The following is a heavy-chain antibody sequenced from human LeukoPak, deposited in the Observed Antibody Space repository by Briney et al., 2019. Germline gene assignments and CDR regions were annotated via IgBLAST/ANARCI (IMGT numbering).Heavy chain of an antibody. V-gene: IGHV1-69*05. J-gene: IGHJ4*02. D-gene: IGHD3-9*01. CDR2: IIPIFGTA. CDR3: ARSPYYDILTGYFDY. Sequence: GASVKVSCKASGATFSSYAISWVRQAPGQGLEWMGRIIPIFGTANYAQKFQGRVTITTDESTSTAYMELSSLRSEDTAVYYCARSPYYDILTGYFDYWGQGTLVTVSS. CDR1: GATFSSYA.